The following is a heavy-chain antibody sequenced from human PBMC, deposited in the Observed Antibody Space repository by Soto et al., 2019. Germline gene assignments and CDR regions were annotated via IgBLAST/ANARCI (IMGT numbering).Heavy chain of an antibody. CDR2: ISYDGSNK. V-gene: IGHV3-30-3*01. D-gene: IGHD5-18*01. CDR3: ARDPLWGTAMVLWYFDL. CDR1: GFTFSSYA. J-gene: IGHJ2*01. Sequence: QVQLVESGGGVVQPGRSLRISCAASGFTFSSYAMHWVRQAPGKGLEWVAVISYDGSNKYYADSVKGRFTISRDNSKNTLYLQMNSLRAEDTVVYYCARDPLWGTAMVLWYFDLWGRGTLVTVSS.